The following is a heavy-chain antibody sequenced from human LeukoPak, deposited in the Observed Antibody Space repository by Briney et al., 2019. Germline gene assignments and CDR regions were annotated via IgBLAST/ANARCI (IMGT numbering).Heavy chain of an antibody. CDR1: GFTFSSYG. Sequence: GGSLRLSCAASGFTFSSYGMHWVRQAPGKGLEWVAVISYDGSNKYYADSVKGRFTISRDNSKNTLYLQMNSLRAEDTAVYYCARDAPKKDILTGYYIHWGQGTLVTVSS. J-gene: IGHJ4*02. CDR2: ISYDGSNK. CDR3: ARDAPKKDILTGYYIH. D-gene: IGHD3-9*01. V-gene: IGHV3-30*03.